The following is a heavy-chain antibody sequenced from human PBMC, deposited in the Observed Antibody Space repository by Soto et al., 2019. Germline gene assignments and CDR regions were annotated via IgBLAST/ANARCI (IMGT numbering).Heavy chain of an antibody. D-gene: IGHD1-7*01. J-gene: IGHJ4*02. Sequence: QVQLVQSGAEVKKPGASVKVSCKASGYTFTSYGISWVRQAPGPGLEWMGWISAYNGNTNYAQKLQGRVTMTTDTSTSTAYMELRRRRSDDTAVYYCARIQNNWNYDVLDYWGQGTLVTVSS. CDR1: GYTFTSYG. CDR3: ARIQNNWNYDVLDY. CDR2: ISAYNGNT. V-gene: IGHV1-18*01.